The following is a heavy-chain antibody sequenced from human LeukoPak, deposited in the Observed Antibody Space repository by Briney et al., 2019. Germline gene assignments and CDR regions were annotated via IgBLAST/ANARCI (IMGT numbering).Heavy chain of an antibody. D-gene: IGHD1-7*01. CDR3: ARVDNWNYEEDGAFDI. CDR1: GYTFTSYD. CDR2: ISAYNGNT. J-gene: IGHJ3*02. V-gene: IGHV1-18*01. Sequence: ASVKVSCKASGYTFTSYDINWVRQAPGQGLEWMGWISAYNGNTNYAQKLQGRVAMTTDTSTSTAYMELRSLRSDDTAVYYCARVDNWNYEEDGAFDIWGQGTMVTVSS.